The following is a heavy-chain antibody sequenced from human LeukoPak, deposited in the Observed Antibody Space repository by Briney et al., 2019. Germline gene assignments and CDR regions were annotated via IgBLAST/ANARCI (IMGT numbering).Heavy chain of an antibody. Sequence: VASVKVSCKASGYTFTSYYMHWVRQAPGQGLEWMGIINPSGGSTSYAQKFQGRVTMTRDTSTSTVYMELSSLRSEDTAVYYCAGDWGCSSTSCYGIYWYFDLWGRGTLVTVSS. V-gene: IGHV1-46*01. J-gene: IGHJ2*01. CDR2: INPSGGST. CDR3: AGDWGCSSTSCYGIYWYFDL. CDR1: GYTFTSYY. D-gene: IGHD2-2*01.